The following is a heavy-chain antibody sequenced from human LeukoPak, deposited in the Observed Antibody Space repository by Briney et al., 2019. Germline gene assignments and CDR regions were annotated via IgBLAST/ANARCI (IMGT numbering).Heavy chain of an antibody. V-gene: IGHV3-23*01. J-gene: IGHJ4*02. D-gene: IGHD6-6*01. CDR3: AKRAARPAYYFDF. Sequence: GGSLRLSCAASGFTFSSYWMSWVRQAPGKGLEWVSTVTVSGGGTYYGDSVKGRFTISRDNSKNTLYLQMNSLRVEDTAVYYCAKRAARPAYYFDFWGQGTLVTISS. CDR1: GFTFSSYW. CDR2: VTVSGGGT.